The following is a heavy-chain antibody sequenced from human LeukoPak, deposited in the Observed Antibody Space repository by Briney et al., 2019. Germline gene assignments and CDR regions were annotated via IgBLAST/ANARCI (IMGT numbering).Heavy chain of an antibody. D-gene: IGHD7-27*01. J-gene: IGHJ4*02. CDR1: GGTFSSYA. CDR2: IIPIFGTA. Sequence: SVKVSCKASGGTFSSYAISWVRQAPGQGLEWMGGIIPIFGTANYAQKFQGRVTITADESTSTAYMELSSLRSEDTAVYYCAREHSMGISPLDYWGQGTLVTVSS. V-gene: IGHV1-69*13. CDR3: AREHSMGISPLDY.